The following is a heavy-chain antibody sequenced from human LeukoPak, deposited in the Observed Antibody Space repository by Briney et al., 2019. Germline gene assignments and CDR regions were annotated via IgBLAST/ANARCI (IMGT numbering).Heavy chain of an antibody. CDR1: GYTFTSYY. CDR2: INPNSGGT. Sequence: ASVKVSCKASGYTFTSYYMHWVRQAPGQGLEWMGWINPNSGGTNYAQKFQGRVTMTRDTSISTAYMELSRLRSDDTAVYYCARDRRAYDFWSGSPGGDFDYWGQGTLVTVSS. J-gene: IGHJ4*02. V-gene: IGHV1-2*02. CDR3: ARDRRAYDFWSGSPGGDFDY. D-gene: IGHD3-3*01.